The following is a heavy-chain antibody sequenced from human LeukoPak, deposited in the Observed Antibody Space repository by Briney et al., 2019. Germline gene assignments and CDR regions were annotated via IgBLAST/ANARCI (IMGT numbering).Heavy chain of an antibody. Sequence: SVKVSCKASGGTFSSYAISWVRQAPGQGLEWMGRIIPILGIANYAQKFQGRVTITADKSTSTAYMELSSLGSEDTAVYYCARDYYDSSGYPLDYWGQGTLVTVSS. J-gene: IGHJ4*02. CDR2: IIPILGIA. V-gene: IGHV1-69*04. CDR3: ARDYYDSSGYPLDY. D-gene: IGHD3-22*01. CDR1: GGTFSSYA.